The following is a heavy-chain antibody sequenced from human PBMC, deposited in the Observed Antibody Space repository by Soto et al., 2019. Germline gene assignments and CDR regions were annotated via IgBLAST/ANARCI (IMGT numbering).Heavy chain of an antibody. V-gene: IGHV3-23*01. Sequence: GGSLRLSCAASGFTFRNFAMNWVRQAPGKGREGVSGISVRGGTTYYADSVRGRFTVSRDNSKNSVFLQMNGLRAEDRAVYFCAKGMYYYDSSGYRLFDYWGQGTLVTVSS. CDR1: GFTFRNFA. J-gene: IGHJ4*02. CDR3: AKGMYYYDSSGYRLFDY. D-gene: IGHD3-22*01. CDR2: ISVRGGTT.